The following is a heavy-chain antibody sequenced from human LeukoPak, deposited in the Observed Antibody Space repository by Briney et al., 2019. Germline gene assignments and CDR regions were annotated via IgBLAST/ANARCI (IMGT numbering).Heavy chain of an antibody. CDR1: GGTFSSYA. V-gene: IGHV1-69*05. Sequence: SVKVSCKASGGTFSSYAISWVRQAPGQGLEWMGRIIPIFGTANYAQKFQGRVTITTDESTSTAYMELSSLRSKDTAVYYCARGYSGYDRAFDIWGQGTMVTVSS. CDR3: ARGYSGYDRAFDI. D-gene: IGHD5-12*01. J-gene: IGHJ3*02. CDR2: IIPIFGTA.